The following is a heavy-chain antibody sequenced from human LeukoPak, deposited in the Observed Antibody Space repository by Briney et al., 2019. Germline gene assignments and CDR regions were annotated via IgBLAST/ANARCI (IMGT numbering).Heavy chain of an antibody. CDR3: ARGGVASPGKTSLWD. V-gene: IGHV3-7*01. J-gene: IGHJ4*02. Sequence: GGSLRLSCAASGFTFSSYSMNWVRQAPGKGLEWVANINQDGSEKYYVDSVKGRFTISRDNAKNSLYLQMNSLRAEDTAVYYCARGGVASPGKTSLWDWGQGTLLTVSS. CDR1: GFTFSSYS. D-gene: IGHD6-13*01. CDR2: INQDGSEK.